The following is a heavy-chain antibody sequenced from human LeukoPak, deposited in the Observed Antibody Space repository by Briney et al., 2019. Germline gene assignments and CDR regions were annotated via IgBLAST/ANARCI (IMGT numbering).Heavy chain of an antibody. CDR1: GFTFSSYG. V-gene: IGHV3-23*01. D-gene: IGHD6-19*01. CDR3: AKGPIAVAGSYCVY. J-gene: IGHJ4*02. Sequence: GGSLRLSCAASGFTFSSYGMSWVRQAPGKGLEWVSAISGGCGTTYYADSVKGRITTSRDTSKTTLYLQMNSLRAEDTAVYYCAKGPIAVAGSYCVYWGERTLVTVSS. CDR2: ISGGCGTT.